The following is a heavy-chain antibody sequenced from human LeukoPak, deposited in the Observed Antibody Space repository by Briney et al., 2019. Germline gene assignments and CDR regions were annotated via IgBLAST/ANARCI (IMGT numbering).Heavy chain of an antibody. Sequence: AASVKVSCKASGYTFTGYYMHWVRQAPGQGLEWMGWINPNSGGTNYAQKFQGRVTMTRDTSISTAYMELSRLRSDDTAVYYCAREITTVAKMGYWGQGTLVTVSS. CDR3: AREITTVAKMGY. CDR1: GYTFTGYY. D-gene: IGHD4-23*01. CDR2: INPNSGGT. J-gene: IGHJ4*02. V-gene: IGHV1-2*02.